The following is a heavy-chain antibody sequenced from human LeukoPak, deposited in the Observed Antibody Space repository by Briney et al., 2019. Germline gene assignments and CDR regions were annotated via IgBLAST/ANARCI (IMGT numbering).Heavy chain of an antibody. D-gene: IGHD2-21*02. Sequence: PSETLSLTCTVSGGSLSSGDYYWSWIRQPPGTGLEWIGYIYYSGSTYYNPSLKSRVTISVDTSKNQFSLKLSSVTAADTAVYYCARSAYCGGDCYRYYYYYGMDVWGQGTTVTVSS. CDR3: ARSAYCGGDCYRYYYYYGMDV. J-gene: IGHJ6*02. V-gene: IGHV4-30-4*01. CDR1: GGSLSSGDYY. CDR2: IYYSGST.